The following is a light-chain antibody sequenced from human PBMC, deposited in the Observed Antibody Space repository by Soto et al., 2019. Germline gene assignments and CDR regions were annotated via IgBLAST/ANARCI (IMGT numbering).Light chain of an antibody. CDR3: QQYDIXPWT. CDR1: QSLSSNL. V-gene: IGKV3-20*01. Sequence: EIVLTQSPATLSLSPGEIATLSCRAMQSLSSNLLDWYQQKPGQPPRLLIYDSSTRANGFPDRLSGSGSGTDFTLTIIRLEPEDFAVYYCQQYDIXPWTCGQGTKV. J-gene: IGKJ1*01. CDR2: DSS.